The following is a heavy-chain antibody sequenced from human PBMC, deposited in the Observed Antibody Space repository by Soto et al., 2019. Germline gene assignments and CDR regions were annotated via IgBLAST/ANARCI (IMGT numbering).Heavy chain of an antibody. CDR2: INPNSGGT. D-gene: IGHD1-26*01. J-gene: IGHJ3*02. CDR3: ARVRVGATSGDAFAI. CDR1: GYTFTGYY. V-gene: IGHV1-2*04. Sequence: GASVKVSCKASGYTFTGYYMHWVRQAPGQGLEWMGWINPNSGGTNYAQKFQGWVTMTRDTSISTAYMELSRLRSDDTAVYYCARVRVGATSGDAFAIWGQGTMVTVSS.